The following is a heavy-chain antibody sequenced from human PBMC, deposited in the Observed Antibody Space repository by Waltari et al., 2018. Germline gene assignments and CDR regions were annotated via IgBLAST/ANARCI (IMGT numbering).Heavy chain of an antibody. CDR1: EVTFSTSA. CDR3: AGAPSWVRFLEN. CDR2: ISASGDAE. Sequence: QVQLVESGGGVVQPGRSLRLSCTASEVTFSTSAMHWVRQAPGKGLGWIAVISASGDAEFYADSVKGRFSISRDNSKNTLELQMNGLRGDDTAVYFCAGAPSWVRFLENWGQGTLVTVSS. D-gene: IGHD3-3*01. J-gene: IGHJ4*02. V-gene: IGHV3-30*01.